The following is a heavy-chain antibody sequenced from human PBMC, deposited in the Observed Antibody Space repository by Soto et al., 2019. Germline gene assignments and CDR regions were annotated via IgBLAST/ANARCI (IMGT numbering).Heavy chain of an antibody. V-gene: IGHV4-31*03. CDR2: IYYSGST. Sequence: SETLSLTCTVSGGSISSGGYYWSWIRQHPGKGLEWIGYIYYSGSTYYNLSLKSRVTISVDTSKNQFSLKLSSVTAADTAVYYFARSATYYGSGSYYNLNWFDPWGQGTLVTVSS. J-gene: IGHJ5*02. CDR1: GGSISSGGYY. D-gene: IGHD3-10*01. CDR3: ARSATYYGSGSYYNLNWFDP.